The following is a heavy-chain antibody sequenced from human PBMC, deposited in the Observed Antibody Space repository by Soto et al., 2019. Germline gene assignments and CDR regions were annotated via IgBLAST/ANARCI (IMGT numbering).Heavy chain of an antibody. CDR1: GYTFTSYA. D-gene: IGHD2-2*01. V-gene: IGHV7-4-1*01. CDR3: ARDYQLPTITYYYYYYGMDV. CDR2: INTNTGNP. J-gene: IGHJ6*02. Sequence: GASVKVSCKASGYTFTSYAMNWVRQAPGQGLEWMGWINTNTGNPTYAQGFTGRFVFSLDTSVSTAYLQICSLKAEDTAVYYCARDYQLPTITYYYYYYGMDVWGQGTTVTVS.